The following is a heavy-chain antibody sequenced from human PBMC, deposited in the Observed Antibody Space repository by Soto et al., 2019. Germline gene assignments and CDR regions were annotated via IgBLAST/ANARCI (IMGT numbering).Heavy chain of an antibody. CDR2: ISGSGSGT. CDR3: AKGSSGYYDSCYS. J-gene: IGHJ4*02. CDR1: GFTFSSYS. Sequence: GGSLRLSCAASGFTFSSYSIYWVRQAPGKGLEWVSGISGSGSGTYYADSVKGRFTISRYNSKNTLYLFMSSLRAEGSAVYYSAKGSSGYYDSCYSWGQESRGTASS. V-gene: IGHV3-23*01. D-gene: IGHD5-18*01.